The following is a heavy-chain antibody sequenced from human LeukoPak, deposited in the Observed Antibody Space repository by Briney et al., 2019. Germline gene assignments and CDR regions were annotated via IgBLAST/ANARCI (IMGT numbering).Heavy chain of an antibody. Sequence: GGSLRLSCAASGFTFSSYDMHWVRQATGKGLEWVSAIGTAGDTYYPGSVKGRFTISRENAKNSLYLQMNSLRAGDTAVYYCARGPIAVAGTFYYYGMDVWGQGTTVTVSS. V-gene: IGHV3-13*01. CDR1: GFTFSSYD. J-gene: IGHJ6*02. D-gene: IGHD6-19*01. CDR3: ARGPIAVAGTFYYYGMDV. CDR2: IGTAGDT.